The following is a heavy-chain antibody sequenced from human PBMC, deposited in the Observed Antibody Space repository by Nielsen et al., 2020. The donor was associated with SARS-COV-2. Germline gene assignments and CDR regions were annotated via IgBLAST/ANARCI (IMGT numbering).Heavy chain of an antibody. D-gene: IGHD2/OR15-2a*01. Sequence: WVRQAPGKALEWLALIYWDDDKRYSPSLKSRLTITKDTSKNQVVLTMTNMDPVDTATYYCAHTSPGTLIDYWGQGTLVTVSS. J-gene: IGHJ4*02. CDR3: AHTSPGTLIDY. CDR2: IYWDDDK. V-gene: IGHV2-5*02.